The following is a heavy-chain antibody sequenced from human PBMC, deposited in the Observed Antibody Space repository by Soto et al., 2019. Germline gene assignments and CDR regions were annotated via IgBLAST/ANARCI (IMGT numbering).Heavy chain of an antibody. CDR3: ARGPGWVAAPKTSRGSGPTYYYYGMDV. D-gene: IGHD6-13*01. CDR1: GYTFTSYA. V-gene: IGHV1-3*01. CDR2: INAGNGNT. Sequence: ASVKVSCKASGYTFTSYAMHWVRQAPGQRLEWMGWINAGNGNTKYSQKFQGRVTITRDTSASTAYMELSSLRSEDTAVYYCARGPGWVAAPKTSRGSGPTYYYYGMDVWGQGTTVTVSS. J-gene: IGHJ6*02.